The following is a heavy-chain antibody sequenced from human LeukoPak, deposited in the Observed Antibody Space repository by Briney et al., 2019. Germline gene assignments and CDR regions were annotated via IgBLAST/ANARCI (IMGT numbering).Heavy chain of an antibody. CDR1: GGSFSGYY. V-gene: IGHV4-34*01. J-gene: IGHJ4*02. CDR3: ARGRGGGYEDYYDSSGYYPVYEY. D-gene: IGHD3-22*01. Sequence: PSETLSLTCAVYGGSFSGYYWSWIRQSPGKGLEWIGEINHSGSTNHNPSLKSRVTISVDTSKNQFSLKLSSVTAADTAVYYCARGRGGGYEDYYDSSGYYPVYEYWGQGTLVTVSS. CDR2: INHSGST.